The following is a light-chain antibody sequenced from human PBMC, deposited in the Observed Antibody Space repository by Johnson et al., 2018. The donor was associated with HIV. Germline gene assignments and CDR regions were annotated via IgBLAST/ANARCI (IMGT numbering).Light chain of an antibody. Sequence: QPVLTQPPSASQTPGQRVTISCSGSSSNIGSNTVNWYQQLPGTAPKLLIYDNNQRPSGVPDRFSGSKSGTSASLAISGLQGEDEAEYYCAAWDDSLNEYVFGTGTTISVL. V-gene: IGLV1-44*01. J-gene: IGLJ1*01. CDR1: SSNIGSNT. CDR3: AAWDDSLNEYV. CDR2: DNN.